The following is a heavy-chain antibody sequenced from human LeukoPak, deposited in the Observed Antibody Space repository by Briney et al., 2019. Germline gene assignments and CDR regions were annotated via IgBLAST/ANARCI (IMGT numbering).Heavy chain of an antibody. CDR2: ISYDGSNK. V-gene: IGHV3-30*04. CDR1: GFTFSSHA. D-gene: IGHD3-22*01. J-gene: IGHJ4*02. Sequence: GRSLRLSCAASGFTFSSHAMHWVRQAPGKGLEWVAVISYDGSNKYYADSVKGRFTISRDNSKNTLYLQMNSLRAEDTAVYYCARDFSSYYANSAYYGDTWFDYWGQGTLVTVSS. CDR3: ARDFSSYYANSAYYGDTWFDY.